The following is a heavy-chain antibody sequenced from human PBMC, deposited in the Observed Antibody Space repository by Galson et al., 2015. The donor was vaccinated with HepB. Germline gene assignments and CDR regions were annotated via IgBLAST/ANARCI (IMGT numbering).Heavy chain of an antibody. D-gene: IGHD5-12*01. CDR2: ISWNRGSI. Sequence: SLRLSCAASGFTFDDYAMHWVRQAPGKGLVWVSGISWNRGSIGYADSVKGRFTISRDNAKNSLYLQMNSLRAEDTALYYCAKDMTSGYDPGRGIDLWGRGALVTVSS. CDR1: GFTFDDYA. CDR3: AKDMTSGYDPGRGIDL. J-gene: IGHJ2*01. V-gene: IGHV3-9*01.